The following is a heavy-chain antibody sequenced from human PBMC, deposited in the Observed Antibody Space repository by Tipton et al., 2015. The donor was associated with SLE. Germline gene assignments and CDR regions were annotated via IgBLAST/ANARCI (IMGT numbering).Heavy chain of an antibody. Sequence: QVQLVQSGPEVKKPGASVKVSCKASGYIFTNYYIHWVRQAPGQGLEWMGWINTNTGDTNYAQKFQGRVTMTRATSITTGYMELSRLKSDDTAVYYCARGLFCGADCYDAFDIWGQGTMVTVSS. CDR2: INTNTGDT. D-gene: IGHD2-21*01. CDR3: ARGLFCGADCYDAFDI. J-gene: IGHJ3*02. CDR1: GYIFTNYY. V-gene: IGHV1-2*02.